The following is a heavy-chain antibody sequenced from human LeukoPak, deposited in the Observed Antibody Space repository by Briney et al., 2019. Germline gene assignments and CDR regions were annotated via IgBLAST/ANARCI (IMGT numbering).Heavy chain of an antibody. D-gene: IGHD3-3*01. CDR3: ATNYDFWSPGVVDY. CDR2: ISGSGGST. Sequence: GGSLRLSCAASGFTFSSYAMSWVRQAPGKGLEWVSGISGSGGSTDYADSVKGRFTISRDNSKNTLYLQMNSLRAEDTAVYYCATNYDFWSPGVVDYWGQGTLVTVSS. CDR1: GFTFSSYA. J-gene: IGHJ4*02. V-gene: IGHV3-23*01.